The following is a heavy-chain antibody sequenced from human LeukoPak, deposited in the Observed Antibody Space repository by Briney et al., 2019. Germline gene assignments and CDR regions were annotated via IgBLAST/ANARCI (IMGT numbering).Heavy chain of an antibody. CDR1: GFTVTHYA. J-gene: IGHJ4*02. V-gene: IGHV3-23*01. CDR2: LIENGATT. Sequence: VGSLRLSCSASGFTVTHYAMHWVRRAPGKGLEWVSGLIENGATTYYADSVKGRFTISRDNSRNTMYLQMNSLRVEDTAVYYCVKDYQVGNSPAFGDYWGQGTLVTISS. D-gene: IGHD1-26*01. CDR3: VKDYQVGNSPAFGDY.